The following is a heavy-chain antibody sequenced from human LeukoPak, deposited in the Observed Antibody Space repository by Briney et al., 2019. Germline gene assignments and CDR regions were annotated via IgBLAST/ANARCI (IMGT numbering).Heavy chain of an antibody. CDR2: IYTSGNT. CDR3: ARSPKDWLLEEAYCFDY. V-gene: IGHV4-61*02. D-gene: IGHD3/OR15-3a*01. CDR1: GGSISSGSYY. J-gene: IGHJ4*02. Sequence: PSQTLSPTCTVSGGSISSGSYYWSWIRQPAGKGLEWIGRIYTSGNTNYNPSLKSRVTISVDTSKNQFSLKLRSVTAADTAVYYCARSPKDWLLEEAYCFDYWGQGTLVTVSS.